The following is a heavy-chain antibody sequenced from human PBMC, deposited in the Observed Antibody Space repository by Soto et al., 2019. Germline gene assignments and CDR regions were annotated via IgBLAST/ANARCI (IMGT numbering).Heavy chain of an antibody. CDR1: GGSFSGYY. D-gene: IGHD6-6*01. CDR2: INHSGST. Sequence: SETLSLTCAVYGGSFSGYYWSWIRQPPGKGLEWIGEINHSGSTNYNPSLTSRVTISVDTSKNQFSLKLSSVTAADTAVYYCARRRIAAGFRGPYGMDVWGQGTTVTVSS. V-gene: IGHV4-34*01. J-gene: IGHJ6*02. CDR3: ARRRIAAGFRGPYGMDV.